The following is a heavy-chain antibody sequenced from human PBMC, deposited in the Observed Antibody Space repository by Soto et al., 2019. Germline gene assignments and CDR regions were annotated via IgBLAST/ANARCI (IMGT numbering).Heavy chain of an antibody. CDR3: AKLGSSSWSPHYYFDY. V-gene: IGHV3-23*01. Sequence: EVQLLESGGGLVQPGGSLRLSCAASGFTFNNYAMDWVRQAPGKGLEWVSAITDSGDDTYYIDSVKGRFTISRDNSKSTLHLQMNSLRAEDTAIYYCAKLGSSSWSPHYYFDYWGQGTLVTVSS. CDR1: GFTFNNYA. D-gene: IGHD2-2*01. J-gene: IGHJ4*02. CDR2: ITDSGDDT.